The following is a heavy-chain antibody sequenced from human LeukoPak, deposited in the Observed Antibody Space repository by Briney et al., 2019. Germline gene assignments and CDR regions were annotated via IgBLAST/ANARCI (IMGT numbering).Heavy chain of an antibody. CDR2: IKQDGSEK. J-gene: IGHJ3*02. V-gene: IGHV3-7*01. CDR3: ARRKRPSRSDWAFDI. CDR1: GFTFSSYW. D-gene: IGHD2-21*01. Sequence: PGGSLRLSCAASGFTFSSYWMSWVRQAPGKGLEWVANIKQDGSEKYYVDSVKGRFTISRDNAKNSLYLQMNSLRAEDTAVYYCARRKRPSRSDWAFDIWGQGTMVTVSS.